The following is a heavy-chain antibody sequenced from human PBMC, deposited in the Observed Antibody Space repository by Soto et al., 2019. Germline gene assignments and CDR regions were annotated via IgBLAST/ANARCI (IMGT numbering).Heavy chain of an antibody. CDR1: GFTFSNAW. CDR3: TTEAHSSGSRPLYWYFDL. D-gene: IGHD3-22*01. J-gene: IGHJ2*01. V-gene: IGHV3-15*01. CDR2: IKSKTDGGTT. Sequence: GGSLRLSCAASGFTFSNAWMSWVRQAPGKGLEWVGRIKSKTDGGTTDYAAPVKGRFTISRDDSKNTLYLQMNSLKTEDTDVYYCTTEAHSSGSRPLYWYFDLWGRGTLVTVSS.